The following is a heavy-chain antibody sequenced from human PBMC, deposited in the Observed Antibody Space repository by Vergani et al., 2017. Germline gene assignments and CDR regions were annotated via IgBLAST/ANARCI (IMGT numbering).Heavy chain of an antibody. J-gene: IGHJ6*02. D-gene: IGHD4-17*01. Sequence: EVQLVQSGAEVKKPGATMKISCKVSGYTFTDHYMHWVKQAPGKGLEWMGLVDPEDGETIYAEKFKGRVTIAADTSTDTAHLELSSRRSEDTAGYYCATPQTVTTGGMEVWGQGTTVIVSS. CDR1: GYTFTDHY. V-gene: IGHV1-69-2*01. CDR3: ATPQTVTTGGMEV. CDR2: VDPEDGET.